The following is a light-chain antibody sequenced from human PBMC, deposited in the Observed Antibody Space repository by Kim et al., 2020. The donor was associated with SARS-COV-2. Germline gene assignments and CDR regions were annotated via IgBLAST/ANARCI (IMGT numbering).Light chain of an antibody. Sequence: KTVTISGTRSSGSIASNYVQWYQQRPGSSPTTVIYEDNQRPSGVPDRFSGSIDSSSNSASLTISGLKTEDVADYYCQSYDSSNHWVFGGGTQLTVL. CDR2: EDN. CDR3: QSYDSSNHWV. V-gene: IGLV6-57*01. CDR1: SGSIASNY. J-gene: IGLJ3*02.